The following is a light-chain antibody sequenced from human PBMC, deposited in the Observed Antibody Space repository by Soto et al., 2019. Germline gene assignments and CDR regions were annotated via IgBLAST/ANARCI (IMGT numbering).Light chain of an antibody. CDR3: QQYNSYSGGT. V-gene: IGKV1-5*01. CDR2: DAS. CDR1: QSISSW. Sequence: DIHMTQSPSTLSASVGYRFTITCGASQSISSWLAWYQQKPVKAPKLLXYDASSLESGVPSSFSGSGSGTEFTLTISSLQHDDFATYYCQQYNSYSGGTFGQGTKVDIK. J-gene: IGKJ1*01.